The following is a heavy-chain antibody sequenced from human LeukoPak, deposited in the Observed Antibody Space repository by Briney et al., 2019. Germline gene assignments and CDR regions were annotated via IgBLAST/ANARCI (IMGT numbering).Heavy chain of an antibody. D-gene: IGHD3-10*01. CDR3: ASRNYYLDH. J-gene: IGHJ4*02. Sequence: GGSLRLSCTASGFSFGTYTMTWVRQAPGKGLEWVSGITDSGKPCYADSVKGRFTISRDNSKSTLYLQINSLRAEDTAVYYRASRNYYLDHWGQGALVTVSS. CDR1: GFSFGTYT. CDR2: ITDSGKP. V-gene: IGHV3-23*01.